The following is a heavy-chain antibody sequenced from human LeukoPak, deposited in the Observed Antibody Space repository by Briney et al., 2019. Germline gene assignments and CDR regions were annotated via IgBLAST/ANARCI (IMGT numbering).Heavy chain of an antibody. J-gene: IGHJ4*02. CDR3: ARRRFLEWYHRY. V-gene: IGHV4-34*01. CDR2: LNHGAST. D-gene: IGHD3-3*01. CDR1: GGSFRGYY. Sequence: SETLSLTCAVYGGSFRGYYWSWIRQRRGKGLEWRGELNHGASTNYNPSLKSRVTISVDTSKNQFSLKLSSVTAADTAVYYCARRRFLEWYHRYWGQGTLVTVSS.